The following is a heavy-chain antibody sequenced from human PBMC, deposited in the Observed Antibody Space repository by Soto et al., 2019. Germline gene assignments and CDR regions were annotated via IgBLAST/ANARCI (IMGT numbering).Heavy chain of an antibody. CDR1: EYSFPIYW. CDR3: ARHQSGSGNSYFGF. CDR2: IDPSDSFA. V-gene: IGHV5-10-1*01. J-gene: IGHJ4*01. D-gene: IGHD3-10*01. Sequence: GESLKISCQAFEYSFPIYWISWVRQKPGGGLGWMGRIDPSDSFATYSPSFQGHVTISADKSTRTVYVEWRSLQASDTATYSCARHQSGSGNSYFGFW.